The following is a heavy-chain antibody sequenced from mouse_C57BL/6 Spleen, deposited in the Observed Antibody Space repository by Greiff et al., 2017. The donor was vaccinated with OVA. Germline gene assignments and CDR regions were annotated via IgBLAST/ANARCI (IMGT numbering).Heavy chain of an antibody. Sequence: QVQLQQSGAELARPGASVKLSCKASGYTFTSSGISWVKQRTGQGLEWIGEIYPRSGNTYYHEKLKGKATLTADKSSSTAYMELRSLTSEDSAVYFCARWDYDYGDAMDYWGQGTSVTVSS. CDR1: GYTFTSSG. CDR3: ARWDYDYGDAMDY. CDR2: IYPRSGNT. V-gene: IGHV1-81*01. D-gene: IGHD2-4*01. J-gene: IGHJ4*01.